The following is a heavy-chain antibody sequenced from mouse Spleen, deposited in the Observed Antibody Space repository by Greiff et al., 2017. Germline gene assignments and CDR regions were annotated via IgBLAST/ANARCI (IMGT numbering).Heavy chain of an antibody. CDR2: INPSTGGT. D-gene: IGHD4-1*01. J-gene: IGHJ2*01. V-gene: IGHV1-42*01. Sequence: VQLQQSGPEVVKPGASVKISCKASGYSFTGYYMNWVKQSPEKSLEWIGEINPSTGGTTYNQKFKAKATLTVDKSSSTAYMQLKSLTSEDSAVYYCARGTGFDYWGQGTTLTVSS. CDR1: GYSFTGYY. CDR3: ARGTGFDY.